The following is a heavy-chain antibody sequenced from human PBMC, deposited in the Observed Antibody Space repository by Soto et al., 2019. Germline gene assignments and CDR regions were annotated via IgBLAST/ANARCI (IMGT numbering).Heavy chain of an antibody. D-gene: IGHD3-22*01. Sequence: GGSLRLSCAASGFTFSSYGMHWVSQAPGKGLEWVAVIWYDGSNKYYADSVKGRFTISRDNSKNTLYLQMNSLRAEDTAVYYCANGPEQSYYYDSRGTGFDYWGQGTLVTVSS. J-gene: IGHJ4*02. V-gene: IGHV3-33*06. CDR3: ANGPEQSYYYDSRGTGFDY. CDR1: GFTFSSYG. CDR2: IWYDGSNK.